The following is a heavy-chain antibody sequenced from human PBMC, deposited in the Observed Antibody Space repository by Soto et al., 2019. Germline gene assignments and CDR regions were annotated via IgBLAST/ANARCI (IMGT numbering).Heavy chain of an antibody. CDR3: AREYRIGKPNYYYYGMDV. J-gene: IGHJ6*02. CDR2: IWYDGSNK. CDR1: GFTFSSYG. V-gene: IGHV3-33*01. D-gene: IGHD1-26*01. Sequence: PGGSLRLSCAASGFTFSSYGMHWVRQAPGKGLEWVAVIWYDGSNKYYADSVKGRFTISRDNSKNTLYLQMNSLRAEDTAVYYCAREYRIGKPNYYYYGMDVWGQGTTVTVSS.